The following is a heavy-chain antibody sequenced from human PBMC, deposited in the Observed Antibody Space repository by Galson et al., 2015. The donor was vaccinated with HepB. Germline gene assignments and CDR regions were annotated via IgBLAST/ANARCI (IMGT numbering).Heavy chain of an antibody. CDR2: ISGYNDNT. CDR3: ARARYSSSPPDY. Sequence: SVKVSCKASGYTFTYHGISWVRQAPGQGLEWMGWISGYNDNTDYAQEFRDRVTMTTDTSTTTAYMELKSLRSDDTAVYYCARARYSSSPPDYWGQGTLVSVSS. V-gene: IGHV1-18*04. D-gene: IGHD6-6*01. J-gene: IGHJ4*02. CDR1: GYTFTYHG.